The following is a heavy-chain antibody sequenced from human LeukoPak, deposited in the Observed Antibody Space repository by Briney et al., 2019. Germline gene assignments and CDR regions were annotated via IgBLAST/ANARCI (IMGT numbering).Heavy chain of an antibody. J-gene: IGHJ4*02. CDR2: ISATASNT. CDR1: GFTFSSYA. Sequence: GGSLRLSCAASGFTFSSYAMSWVRQAPGKGLEWVSAISATASNTYYADSVKGRFTISRDNSNSTLYLQMNSLRVDDTAVYYCARDRLAYCGGDCYPLDYWGQGTLVTVSS. D-gene: IGHD2-21*02. V-gene: IGHV3-23*01. CDR3: ARDRLAYCGGDCYPLDY.